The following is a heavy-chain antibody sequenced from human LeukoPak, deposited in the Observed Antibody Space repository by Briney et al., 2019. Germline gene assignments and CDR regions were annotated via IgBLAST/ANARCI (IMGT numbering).Heavy chain of an antibody. CDR3: ARVPAAYSSSSSHWFDP. CDR2: LSAYNGNT. V-gene: IGHV1-18*01. D-gene: IGHD6-6*01. CDR1: GYSFTSYG. Sequence: ASVKVSCKASGYSFTSYGINWVRQAPGQGLEWMGWLSAYNGNTNYAEKLQGRVTMTTDTSTGTAYMELRSLRSDDTAVYYCARVPAAYSSSSSHWFDPWGQGTLVTVSS. J-gene: IGHJ5*02.